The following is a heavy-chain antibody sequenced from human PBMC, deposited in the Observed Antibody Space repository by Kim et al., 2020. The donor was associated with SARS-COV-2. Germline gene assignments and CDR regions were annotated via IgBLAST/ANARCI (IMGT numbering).Heavy chain of an antibody. CDR2: IDPSDSYT. V-gene: IGHV5-10-1*01. D-gene: IGHD3-9*01. J-gene: IGHJ6*02. CDR3: ARQDNILTGPLNYYGMDV. CDR1: GYSFTSYW. Sequence: GESLKISCKGSGYSFTSYWISWVRQMPGKGLEWMGRIDPSDSYTNYSPSFQGHVTISADKSISTAYLQWSSLKASDTAMYYCARQDNILTGPLNYYGMDVWGQGTTVTVSS.